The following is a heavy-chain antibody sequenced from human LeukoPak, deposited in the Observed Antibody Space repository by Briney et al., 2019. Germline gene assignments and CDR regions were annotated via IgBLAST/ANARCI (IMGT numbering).Heavy chain of an antibody. CDR1: GFTFNSYG. CDR2: ISYDGSKK. J-gene: IGHJ4*02. D-gene: IGHD6-19*01. Sequence: GRSLRLSCAASGFTFNSYGMHWVRQAPGKGLEWVAIISYDGSKKYYADSVKGRFTISRDNSKNTLYLQMSSLRAEDTAVYYCAKAPGRVADEIYYFDYWGQGTLVTVSS. CDR3: AKAPGRVADEIYYFDY. V-gene: IGHV3-30*18.